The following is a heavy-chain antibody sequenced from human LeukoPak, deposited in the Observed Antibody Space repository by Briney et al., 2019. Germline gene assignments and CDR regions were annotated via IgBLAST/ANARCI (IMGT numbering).Heavy chain of an antibody. V-gene: IGHV4-61*02. J-gene: IGHJ4*02. CDR1: GGSISSSTYS. D-gene: IGHD5-18*01. CDR3: ARGVLDTAMVRFDY. CDR2: IHSSGST. Sequence: SQTLSLTCTVSGGSISSSTYSWTWIRQPAGKGLEWIGRIHSSGSTHYNPSLKSRVTISVDTSKNHSSLNLSSVTAADTAVYFCARGVLDTAMVRFDYWGQGTLVTVSS.